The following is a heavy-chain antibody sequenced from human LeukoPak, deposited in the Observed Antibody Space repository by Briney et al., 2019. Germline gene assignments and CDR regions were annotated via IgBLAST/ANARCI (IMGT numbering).Heavy chain of an antibody. J-gene: IGHJ4*02. CDR2: ISSDSRYI. V-gene: IGHV3-21*06. D-gene: IGHD3/OR15-3a*01. CDR1: GFTFSSHS. Sequence: GGSLRLSCAASGFTFSSHSMNWVRQIPQKGLEWVSSISSDSRYIFYRDSVKGRFTISRDNAENSVYLQMNNLRAEDTAVYYCTSFETRGTGDFDCWGQGTLVTVSS. CDR3: TSFETRGTGDFDC.